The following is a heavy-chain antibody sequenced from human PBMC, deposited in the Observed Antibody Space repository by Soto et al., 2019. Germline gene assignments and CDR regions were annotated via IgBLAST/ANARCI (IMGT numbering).Heavy chain of an antibody. J-gene: IGHJ6*02. CDR1: GFTFSSYA. CDR2: ISGSGGST. D-gene: IGHD3-10*01. V-gene: IGHV3-23*01. CDR3: VRGVISVSYGMDV. Sequence: PGGSLRLSCAASGFTFSSYAMSWVRQAPGKGLEWVSAISGSGGSTYYADSVKGRFTISRDNSKNTLYLQMNSLRAEDTAVYYPVRGVISVSYGMDVWGQGTTVTVSS.